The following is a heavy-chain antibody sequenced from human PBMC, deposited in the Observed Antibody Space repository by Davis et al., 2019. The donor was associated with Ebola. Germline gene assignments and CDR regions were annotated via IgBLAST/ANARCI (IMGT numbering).Heavy chain of an antibody. D-gene: IGHD3-22*01. V-gene: IGHV4-61*01. Sequence: MPSETLSLTCTVSGGSVSSGRYYWSWIRQPPGKGLEWIGYIYYSGSTNYNPSLKSRVTISVDTSKNQFSLKLSSVTAADTAVYYCAREAWYYYDSSGYYPRWFDPWGQGTLVTVSS. CDR1: GGSVSSGRYY. CDR2: IYYSGST. CDR3: AREAWYYYDSSGYYPRWFDP. J-gene: IGHJ5*02.